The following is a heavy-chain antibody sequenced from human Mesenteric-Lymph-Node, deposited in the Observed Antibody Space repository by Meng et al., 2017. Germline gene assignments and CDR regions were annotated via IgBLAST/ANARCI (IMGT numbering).Heavy chain of an antibody. Sequence: HGQLQESGPGLVRPSQSLSLTSTVAGGSISSGGYYWSWIRQHPGKGLEWIGYIYYSGSTYYNPSLKSRVTISVDTSKNQFSLKLSSVTAADTAVYYCARNGYCSGGSCYLNWFDPWGQGTLVTVSS. CDR1: GGSISSGGYY. J-gene: IGHJ5*02. V-gene: IGHV4-31*03. CDR2: IYYSGST. CDR3: ARNGYCSGGSCYLNWFDP. D-gene: IGHD2-15*01.